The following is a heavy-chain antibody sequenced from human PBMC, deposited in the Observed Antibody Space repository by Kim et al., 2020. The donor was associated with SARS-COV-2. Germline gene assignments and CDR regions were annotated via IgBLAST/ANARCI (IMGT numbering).Heavy chain of an antibody. D-gene: IGHD2-15*01. CDR1: GFTFSSYS. CDR2: ISSGSKYI. J-gene: IGHJ4*02. V-gene: IGHV3-21*01. Sequence: GGSLKLSCAASGFTFSSYSMNWVRQAPGKGLEWVSSISSGSKYIYYADSVKGRFTMSREDAKNSLYLQMNDLRAEDTAVYYCARDRYCSGENCYEPDYWGQGSLVTVSS. CDR3: ARDRYCSGENCYEPDY.